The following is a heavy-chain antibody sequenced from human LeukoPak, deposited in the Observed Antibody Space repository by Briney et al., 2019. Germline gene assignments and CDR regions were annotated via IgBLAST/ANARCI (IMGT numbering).Heavy chain of an antibody. Sequence: GGSLRLSCAASGFSFSSYGMHWVRQAPGKGLEWVAVISYDGSNKNYADSVKGRFTISRDNSKNTLYLQMNSLRAEDTAVYYCAKDLVRGVIITGDAFDIWGQGTMVTVSS. D-gene: IGHD3-10*01. CDR1: GFSFSSYG. CDR3: AKDLVRGVIITGDAFDI. CDR2: ISYDGSNK. J-gene: IGHJ3*02. V-gene: IGHV3-30*18.